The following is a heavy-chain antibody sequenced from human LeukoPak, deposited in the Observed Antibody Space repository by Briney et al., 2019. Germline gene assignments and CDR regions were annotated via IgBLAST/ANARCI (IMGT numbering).Heavy chain of an antibody. D-gene: IGHD2-15*01. Sequence: GGSLRLSCAASGFTFSSYAMSWVRQAPGKGLEWVANIKHDGSEKYYVDSVKGRFTISRDNAKNSLYLQMNSLRAEDTAVYYCARDCSGGSCYSYYYYGMDVWGQGTTVTVSS. CDR2: IKHDGSEK. CDR1: GFTFSSYA. J-gene: IGHJ6*02. V-gene: IGHV3-7*01. CDR3: ARDCSGGSCYSYYYYGMDV.